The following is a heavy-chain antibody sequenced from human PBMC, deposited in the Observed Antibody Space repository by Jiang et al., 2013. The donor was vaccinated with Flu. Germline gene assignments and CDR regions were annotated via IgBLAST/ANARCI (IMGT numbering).Heavy chain of an antibody. V-gene: IGHV1-69*04. J-gene: IGHJ3*02. CDR1: GGTFSSYA. CDR3: ASPGPYYYDSTGGVGAFDI. Sequence: SGAEVKKPGSSVKVSCKASGGTFSSYAISWVRQAPGQGLEWMGRIIPILGIANYAQKFQGRVTITADKSTSTAYMELSSLRSEDTAVYYCASPGPYYYDSTGGVGAFDIWGQGTMVTVSS. D-gene: IGHD3-22*01. CDR2: IIPILGIA.